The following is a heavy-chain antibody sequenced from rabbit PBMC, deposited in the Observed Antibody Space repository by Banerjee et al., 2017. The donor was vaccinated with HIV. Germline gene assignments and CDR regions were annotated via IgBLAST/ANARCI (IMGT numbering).Heavy chain of an antibody. J-gene: IGHJ4*01. CDR3: ARGTGGAGDGLNL. D-gene: IGHD4-2*01. V-gene: IGHV1S40*01. CDR1: GFTISSSYY. CDR2: IHSVSGST. Sequence: QSLEESGGGLVKPGASLTLTCTASGFTISSSYYMCWVRQAPGKGLEWIACIHSVSGSTYYASWATGRFTISKTSSPTVTLQMTSLTAADTATYFCARGTGGAGDGLNLWGQGTLVTVS.